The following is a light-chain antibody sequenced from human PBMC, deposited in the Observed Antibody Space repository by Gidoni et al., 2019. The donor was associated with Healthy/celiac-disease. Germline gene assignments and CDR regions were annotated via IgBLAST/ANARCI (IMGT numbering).Light chain of an antibody. J-gene: IGKJ3*01. CDR1: QSSSSY. Sequence: DIQMTQSPASLSASVGDRVTITCRASQSSSSYLTWYQQKPGKAPKHLIYDASSLQSGVPSRFSSSGCGTEYTITISSLQQEDFATYYCQQRYSTLGVTFGPGTKVDIK. CDR3: QQRYSTLGVT. V-gene: IGKV1-39*01. CDR2: DAS.